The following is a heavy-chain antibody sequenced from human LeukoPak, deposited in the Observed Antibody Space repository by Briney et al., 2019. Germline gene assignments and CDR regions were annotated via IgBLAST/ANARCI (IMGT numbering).Heavy chain of an antibody. J-gene: IGHJ5*02. CDR3: ARDPSYGDYGWFDP. D-gene: IGHD4-17*01. Sequence: GGSLRLSCAASGFTFSSYWMSWVRQAPGKGLEWVANIKQDGSEKYYVDSVKGRFTISRDNAKNSLYLQMNSLRAEDTAVYYCARDPSYGDYGWFDPWGQGTLVTVSS. CDR2: IKQDGSEK. V-gene: IGHV3-7*01. CDR1: GFTFSSYW.